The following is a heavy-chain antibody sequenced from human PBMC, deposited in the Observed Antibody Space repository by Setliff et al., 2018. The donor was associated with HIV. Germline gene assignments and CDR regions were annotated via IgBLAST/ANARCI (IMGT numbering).Heavy chain of an antibody. D-gene: IGHD4-17*01. CDR3: ARDPYPYADYGDWYFDL. V-gene: IGHV3-30*07. J-gene: IGHJ2*01. CDR2: ISYDGSNK. CDR1: GFTFSSYA. Sequence: GSLRLSCAASGFTFSSYAMHWVRQAPGKGLEWVAVISYDGSNKYYADSVKGRFTISRDNAKNSLYLQMNSLRAEDTAVYYCARDPYPYADYGDWYFDLWGRGTLVTVSS.